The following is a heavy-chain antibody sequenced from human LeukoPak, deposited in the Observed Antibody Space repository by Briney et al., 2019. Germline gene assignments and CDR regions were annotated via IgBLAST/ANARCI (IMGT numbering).Heavy chain of an antibody. D-gene: IGHD4-17*01. J-gene: IGHJ5*02. CDR3: ASADDIVYGDYERNWFDP. CDR1: GGTFSSYA. CDR2: INPNSGGT. V-gene: IGHV1-2*06. Sequence: ASVKVSCKASGGTFSSYAISWVRQAPGQGLEWMGRINPNSGGTNYAQKFQGRVTMTRDTSISTAYMELSRLRSDDTAVYYCASADDIVYGDYERNWFDPWGQGTLVTVSS.